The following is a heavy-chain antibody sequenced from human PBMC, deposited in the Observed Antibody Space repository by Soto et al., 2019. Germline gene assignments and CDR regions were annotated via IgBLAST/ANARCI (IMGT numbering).Heavy chain of an antibody. CDR3: ARRRYCGADCYSKYYYGMDL. D-gene: IGHD2-21*02. V-gene: IGHV1-69*02. J-gene: IGHJ6*02. Sequence: QVQLVQSGAEVKKPGSSVKVSCRASGSTFSSYTVSWVRQAPGQGLEWMGRIIPVLGVTNYAPKFKGSVRITEDKSKTTVYMELSSLRSGDTAIYYCARRRYCGADCYSKYYYGMDLWGQGTTVTVSS. CDR1: GSTFSSYT. CDR2: IIPVLGVT.